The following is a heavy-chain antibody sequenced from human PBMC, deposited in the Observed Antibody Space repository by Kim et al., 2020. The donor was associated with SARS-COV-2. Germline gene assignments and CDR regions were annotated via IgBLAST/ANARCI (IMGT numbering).Heavy chain of an antibody. J-gene: IGHJ4*02. D-gene: IGHD2-15*01. Sequence: SETLSLTCTVSGGSISSYYWSWIRQPPGKGLEWIGYIYYSGSTNYNPSLKSRVTISVDTSKNQFSLKLSSVTAADTAVYYCARDRSPWVGGDFDYWGQGT. V-gene: IGHV4-59*13. CDR1: GGSISSYY. CDR2: IYYSGST. CDR3: ARDRSPWVGGDFDY.